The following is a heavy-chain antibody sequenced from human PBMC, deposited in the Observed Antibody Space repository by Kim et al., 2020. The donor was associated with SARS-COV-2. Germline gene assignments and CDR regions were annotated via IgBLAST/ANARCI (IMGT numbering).Heavy chain of an antibody. Sequence: SETLSLTCAVYGGSFSGYYWSWIRQPPGKGLEWIGEINHSGSTYYNPSLTCRVTISVDTSKNPFSLKLSPVTATDTAVYYCARLISGCYYLSPFEYSGQG. J-gene: IGHJ4*02. CDR3: ARLISGCYYLSPFEY. CDR2: INHSGST. D-gene: IGHD3-10*01. CDR1: GGSFSGYY. V-gene: IGHV4-34*01.